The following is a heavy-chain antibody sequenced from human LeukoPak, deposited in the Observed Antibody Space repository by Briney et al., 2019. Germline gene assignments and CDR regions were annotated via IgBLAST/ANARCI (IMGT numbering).Heavy chain of an antibody. CDR3: TTDFYYYDRSGYGPSWYFDL. D-gene: IGHD3-22*01. Sequence: GGSLRLSCAASGFTFSNAWMSWVRQAPGKGLEWVGRIKSKTDGGTTDYAAPVKGRFTISRDDSKNTLYLQMNSLKTEDTAVYYCTTDFYYYDRSGYGPSWYFDLWGRGTLVTVSS. CDR2: IKSKTDGGTT. V-gene: IGHV3-15*01. CDR1: GFTFSNAW. J-gene: IGHJ2*01.